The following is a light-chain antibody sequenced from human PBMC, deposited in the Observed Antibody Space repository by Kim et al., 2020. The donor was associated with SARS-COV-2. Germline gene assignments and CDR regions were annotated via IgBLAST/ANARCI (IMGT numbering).Light chain of an antibody. CDR3: SSYAGSNIVV. V-gene: IGLV2-8*01. Sequence: GQSVTISGTGTSSDVGEHNYVSWYQQHPGKAPKLLIYEVSERPSGVPDRFSGSKSGNTASLTVSGLQSEDEADYYCSSYAGSNIVVFGGGTQLTVL. J-gene: IGLJ2*01. CDR1: SSDVGEHNY. CDR2: EVS.